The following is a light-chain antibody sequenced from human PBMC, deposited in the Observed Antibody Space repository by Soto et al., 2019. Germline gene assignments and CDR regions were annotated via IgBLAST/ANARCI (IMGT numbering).Light chain of an antibody. CDR2: SDH. Sequence: QAVVTQPPSASGTPGQRVTISCSGSSSNIGSNTVNWYQQLPGTAPKLLISSDHLRPSGVPDRFSGSKSGTSASLAISWLQSEDEADYYCATWDDNLSGCVFGGGTKLTVL. CDR3: ATWDDNLSGCV. J-gene: IGLJ3*02. V-gene: IGLV1-44*01. CDR1: SSNIGSNT.